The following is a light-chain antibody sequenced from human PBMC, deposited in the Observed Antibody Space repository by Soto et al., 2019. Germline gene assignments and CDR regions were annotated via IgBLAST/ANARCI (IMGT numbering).Light chain of an antibody. V-gene: IGKV3-15*01. Sequence: VMTQSPATLSVSPGERATLSCRASQSVSSNLAWYQQKPGQAPRLLISGASTRATGIPARFSGSGSGTEFTLTISSLQSEDFAVYYCQQYYNWPRTFGQGTKVDIK. CDR1: QSVSSN. J-gene: IGKJ1*01. CDR3: QQYYNWPRT. CDR2: GAS.